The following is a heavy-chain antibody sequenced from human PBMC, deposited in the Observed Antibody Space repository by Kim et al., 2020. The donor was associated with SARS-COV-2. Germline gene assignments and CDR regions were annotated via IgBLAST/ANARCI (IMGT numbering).Heavy chain of an antibody. CDR3: ARYGTAGFDY. D-gene: IGHD1-1*01. J-gene: IGHJ4*02. CDR2: RT. V-gene: IGHV4-39*01. Sequence: RTYYNPSLKSRVTISVDTSKKQFSLKLSSVTAADTAVYYCARYGTAGFDYWGQGTLVTVSS.